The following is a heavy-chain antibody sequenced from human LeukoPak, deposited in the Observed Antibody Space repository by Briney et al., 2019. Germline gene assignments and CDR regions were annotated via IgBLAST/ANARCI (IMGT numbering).Heavy chain of an antibody. CDR3: ASIPGGFGELLWNGQVIFDY. D-gene: IGHD3-10*01. Sequence: GRSLRLSCAASGFTVSSYAMHWVRQAPGKGLEWVAVISYDGSNKYYADSVKGRFTISRDNSKNTLYLQMNSLRAEDTAAYYCASIPGGFGELLWNGQVIFDYWGQGTLVTVSS. V-gene: IGHV3-30*04. J-gene: IGHJ4*02. CDR1: GFTVSSYA. CDR2: ISYDGSNK.